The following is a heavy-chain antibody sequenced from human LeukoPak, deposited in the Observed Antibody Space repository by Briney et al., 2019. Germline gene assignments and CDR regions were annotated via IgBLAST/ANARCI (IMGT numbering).Heavy chain of an antibody. CDR1: GFTFSSYW. V-gene: IGHV3-74*01. Sequence: GGSLRLSCAASGFTFSSYWMHWVRQAPGKGLVWVSRINTDGSSTSYADSVKGRFTISRDNAKNTLYLQMNSLRAEDTAVYYCARDPRLRNDIVVVPAAIRDYYYYYYMDVWAKGPRSPSP. CDR2: INTDGSST. CDR3: ARDPRLRNDIVVVPAAIRDYYYYYYMDV. J-gene: IGHJ6*03. D-gene: IGHD2-2*02.